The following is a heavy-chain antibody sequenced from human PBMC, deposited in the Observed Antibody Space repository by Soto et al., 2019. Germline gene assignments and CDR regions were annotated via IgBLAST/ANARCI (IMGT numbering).Heavy chain of an antibody. Sequence: LSLTCAVYGGSFSGYYWSWIRQPPGKGLEWIGEINHSGSTNYNPSLKSRVTISVDTSKNQFSLKLSSVTAADTAVYYCARGRHWNDVPLDYWGQETLVTVSS. D-gene: IGHD1-1*01. CDR3: ARGRHWNDVPLDY. CDR1: GGSFSGYY. J-gene: IGHJ4*02. V-gene: IGHV4-34*01. CDR2: INHSGST.